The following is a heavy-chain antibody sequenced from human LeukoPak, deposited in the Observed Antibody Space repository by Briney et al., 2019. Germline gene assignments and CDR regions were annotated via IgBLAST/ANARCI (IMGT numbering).Heavy chain of an antibody. CDR1: GGSISSYY. D-gene: IGHD3-22*01. Sequence: SETLSLTCTVSGGSISSYYWSWIRQPPGKGLEWIGYIYYSGSTNYNPSLKSRVTISVDTSKNQFSLKLSSVTAADTAVYYCATGYDSSGYYYWGQGTLVTVSS. J-gene: IGHJ4*02. CDR2: IYYSGST. CDR3: ATGYDSSGYYY. V-gene: IGHV4-59*01.